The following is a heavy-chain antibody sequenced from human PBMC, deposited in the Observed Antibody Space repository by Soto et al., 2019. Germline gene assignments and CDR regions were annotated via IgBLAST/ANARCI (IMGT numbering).Heavy chain of an antibody. CDR2: INPTGGST. J-gene: IGHJ4*02. V-gene: IGHV1-46*01. CDR1: GYTFINYY. Sequence: QVQLVQSGAEVKKPGASVNISCKASGYTFINYYIHWVRQAPGQGLELMAIINPTGGSTNFALRVQGRVTFSMDTSTITVYMELSSLRFEDTAVYYCAKYIAAAYYRGQCTLVTVSS. D-gene: IGHD6-13*01. CDR3: AKYIAAAYY.